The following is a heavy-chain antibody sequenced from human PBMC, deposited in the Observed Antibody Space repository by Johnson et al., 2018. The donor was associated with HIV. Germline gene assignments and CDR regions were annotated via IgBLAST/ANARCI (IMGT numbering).Heavy chain of an antibody. CDR2: IRNDGSNK. CDR3: AKPMMRPIAPLDVFDI. V-gene: IGHV3-30*02. J-gene: IGHJ3*02. CDR1: GFTFRSYG. D-gene: IGHD2-15*01. Sequence: QVQLVESGGGVVQPGGSLRLSCAASGFTFRSYGMHWVRQAPGKGLEWVAFIRNDGSNKYYADSVKGRFTISRDISKNTLYLQMNSLRAEDTAVYYCAKPMMRPIAPLDVFDIWGQGTMVTVSS.